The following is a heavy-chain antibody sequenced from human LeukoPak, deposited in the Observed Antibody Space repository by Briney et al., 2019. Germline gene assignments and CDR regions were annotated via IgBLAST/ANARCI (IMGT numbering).Heavy chain of an antibody. J-gene: IGHJ4*02. CDR1: GYTFTGYY. CDR3: ARAERGYSYGKLDY. D-gene: IGHD5-18*01. Sequence: GASVKVSCKASGYTFTGYYMHWVRQAPGQGLEWMGRINPNSGGTNYEQKFRGRVTVTRDTSISTAYMELSSVRSDDTAVYYCARAERGYSYGKLDYWGQGNLVTVSS. CDR2: INPNSGGT. V-gene: IGHV1-2*06.